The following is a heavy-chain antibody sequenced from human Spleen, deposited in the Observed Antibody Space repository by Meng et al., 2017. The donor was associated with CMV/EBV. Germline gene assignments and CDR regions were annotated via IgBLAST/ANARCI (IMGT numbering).Heavy chain of an antibody. CDR1: GGSISSSSYY. V-gene: IGHV4-39*07. Sequence: SETLSLTCTVSGGSISSSSYYWGWIRQPPGKGLEWIESIYYSGSTYYNPSLKSRVTISVDTSKNQFSLKLSSVAAADTAVYYCARDYSSSWYGYYYGMDVWGQGTTVTVSS. D-gene: IGHD6-13*01. CDR3: ARDYSSSWYGYYYGMDV. J-gene: IGHJ6*02. CDR2: IYYSGST.